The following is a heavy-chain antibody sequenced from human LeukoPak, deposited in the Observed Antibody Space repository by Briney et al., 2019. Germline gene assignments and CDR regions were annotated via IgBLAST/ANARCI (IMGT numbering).Heavy chain of an antibody. Sequence: GGSLRLSCAASGFTFSSYSMNWVRQAPGKGLEWVSYISSSSSTIYYADSVKGRFTISRDNAKNSLYLQMNSLRAEDTAVYYCARYLPGEIAMPSFDYWGQGTLVTVSS. J-gene: IGHJ4*02. V-gene: IGHV3-48*04. CDR2: ISSSSSTI. CDR1: GFTFSSYS. D-gene: IGHD2-2*01. CDR3: ARYLPGEIAMPSFDY.